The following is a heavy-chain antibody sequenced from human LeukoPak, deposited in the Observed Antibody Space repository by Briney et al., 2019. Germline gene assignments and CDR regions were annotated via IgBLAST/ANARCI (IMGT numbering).Heavy chain of an antibody. Sequence: GGSLRLSCAASGFTFRSYAMSWVRQAPGKGLEWVSAISGSGGSTYYADSVKGRFTISRDNSKNTLYLQMNSLRAEDTAVYYCAKNGRYYDILTGYYGDWGQGTLVTVSS. J-gene: IGHJ4*02. CDR1: GFTFRSYA. D-gene: IGHD3-9*01. V-gene: IGHV3-23*01. CDR3: AKNGRYYDILTGYYGD. CDR2: ISGSGGST.